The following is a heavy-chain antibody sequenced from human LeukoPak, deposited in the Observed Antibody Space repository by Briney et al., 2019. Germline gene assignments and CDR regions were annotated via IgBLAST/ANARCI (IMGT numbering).Heavy chain of an antibody. CDR3: ARLYYGSYWFDP. D-gene: IGHD2-8*01. V-gene: IGHV4-39*07. Sequence: SETLSLTCTVPGGSISDYYWGWIRQPPGKGLEWIGSIYYSGSTYYNPSLKSRVTISVDTSKNQFSLKLSSVTAADTAVYYCARLYYGSYWFDPWGQGTLVTVSS. J-gene: IGHJ5*02. CDR1: GGSISDYY. CDR2: IYYSGST.